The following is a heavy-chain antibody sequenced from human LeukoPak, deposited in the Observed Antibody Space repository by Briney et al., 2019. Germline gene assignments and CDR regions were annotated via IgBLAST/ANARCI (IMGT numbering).Heavy chain of an antibody. CDR3: ARGGLRVMVYRLYYMDV. J-gene: IGHJ6*03. Sequence: ASVKVSCKASGYTFTGYYMHWVRQAPGQGLEWMGWINPNSGDTKYAQKFQGRVTMTRDTSISTAYMELTRLRSDDTAVYYCARGGLRVMVYRLYYMDVWGKGTTVTISS. V-gene: IGHV1-2*02. CDR1: GYTFTGYY. CDR2: INPNSGDT. D-gene: IGHD2-8*01.